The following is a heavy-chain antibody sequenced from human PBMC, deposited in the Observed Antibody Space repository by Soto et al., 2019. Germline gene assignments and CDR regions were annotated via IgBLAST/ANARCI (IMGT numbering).Heavy chain of an antibody. D-gene: IGHD2-2*01. J-gene: IGHJ4*02. V-gene: IGHV4-34*01. CDR2: INHSGST. CDR3: AAGSTSYYFDY. CDR1: GGSFSGYY. Sequence: QVQLQQWGAGLLKPSETLSLTCAVYGGSFSGYYWSWIRQPPGKGLEWIGEINHSGSTNYNPFLKSRVTISVDTSKNQFSLKLSSVTAADTAVYYCAAGSTSYYFDYWGQGTLVTVSS.